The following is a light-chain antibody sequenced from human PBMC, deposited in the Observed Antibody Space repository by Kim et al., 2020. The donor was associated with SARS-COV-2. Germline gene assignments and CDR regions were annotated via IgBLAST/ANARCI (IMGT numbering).Light chain of an antibody. CDR1: SGINAGTYR. V-gene: IGLV5-45*02. CDR2: YKSDSDK. J-gene: IGLJ3*02. Sequence: LTCTLRSGINAGTYRTYWYQQKAGSPPQYLLRYKSDSDKQQGYGVPSRFSVSKDASTNAGILLISGRQSEDEADYYCMIWHSSAWVFGGGTQLTVL. CDR3: MIWHSSAWV.